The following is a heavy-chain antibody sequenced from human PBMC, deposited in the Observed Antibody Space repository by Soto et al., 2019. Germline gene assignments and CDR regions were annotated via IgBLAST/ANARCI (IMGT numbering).Heavy chain of an antibody. V-gene: IGHV3-7*01. D-gene: IGHD3-10*01. CDR3: ARDRGGFAYYYGSGSYSFDY. CDR2: IKQDGSEK. CDR1: GFTFSSYW. Sequence: GGSLRLSCAASGFTFSSYWMSWVRQAPGKGLEWVANIKQDGSEKYYVDSVKGRFTISRDNAKNSLYLQMNSLRAEDTAVYYCARDRGGFAYYYGSGSYSFDYWGQGTLVTVSS. J-gene: IGHJ4*02.